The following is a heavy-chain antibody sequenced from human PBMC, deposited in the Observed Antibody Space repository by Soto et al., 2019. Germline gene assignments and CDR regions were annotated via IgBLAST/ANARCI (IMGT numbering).Heavy chain of an antibody. CDR2: IYYSGST. D-gene: IGHD3-22*01. Sequence: QVQLQESGPGLVKPSQTLSLTCTVSGGSISSGGYYWSWIRQHPGKGLEWIGCIYYSGSTYYNPSLTSRVTISVETSKNQFSLKLSSVTAADTAVYYCARSFVHRSGWTAADYWCQGTLVTVSS. CDR1: GGSISSGGYY. V-gene: IGHV4-31*03. CDR3: ARSFVHRSGWTAADY. J-gene: IGHJ4*02.